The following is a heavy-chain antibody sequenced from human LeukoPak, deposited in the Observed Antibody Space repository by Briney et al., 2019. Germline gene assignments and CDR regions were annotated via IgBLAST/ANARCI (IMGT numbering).Heavy chain of an antibody. CDR2: INPNTGGT. J-gene: IGHJ4*02. CDR1: GYTFTGYY. CDR3: ARALSGASRMGNDY. V-gene: IGHV1-2*02. Sequence: ASVKVSCRAAGYTFTGYYIHWVRQAPGQGLEWIGWINPNTGGTHYAPNFQGRVTLTRDMSISTSYMELSSLRSEDTAVYYCARALSGASRMGNDYWGQGTLVTVSS. D-gene: IGHD2-15*01.